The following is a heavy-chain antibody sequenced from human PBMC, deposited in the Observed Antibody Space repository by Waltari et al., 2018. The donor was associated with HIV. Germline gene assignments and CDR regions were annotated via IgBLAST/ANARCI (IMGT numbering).Heavy chain of an antibody. J-gene: IGHJ4*02. V-gene: IGHV3-21*01. Sequence: EVQLVESGGGLVKPGGSLRLSCAASGFTFSSYSMNWVRQAPGKGLEWVSFISSISTYIYYADSVKGRFTISRDNAKNSLYLQMNSLRAEDTAVYYCAREPGIAAADFWGQGTLVTVSS. D-gene: IGHD6-13*01. CDR2: ISSISTYI. CDR3: AREPGIAAADF. CDR1: GFTFSSYS.